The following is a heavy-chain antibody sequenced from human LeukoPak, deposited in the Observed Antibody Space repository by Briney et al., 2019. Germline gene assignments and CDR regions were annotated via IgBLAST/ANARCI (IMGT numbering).Heavy chain of an antibody. D-gene: IGHD3-10*01. CDR1: GFTFSIHG. CDR2: IGGTAGGT. J-gene: IGHJ5*02. CDR3: VKDALHASGTYYNS. Sequence: PGGSLRLSCAASGFTFSIHGMSWVRQAPGKGLEWVSAIGGTAGGTYYADSVKGRFTISRDNSKNTLSLQMNSLGAEDTAVYYCVKDALHASGTYYNSWGQGTLVTVSS. V-gene: IGHV3-23*01.